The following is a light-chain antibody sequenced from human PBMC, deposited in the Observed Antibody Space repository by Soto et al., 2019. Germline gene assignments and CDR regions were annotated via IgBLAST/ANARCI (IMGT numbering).Light chain of an antibody. CDR2: GAS. CDR3: QQYNNWPPLT. J-gene: IGKJ4*01. V-gene: IGKV3-15*01. CDR1: QSVSSN. Sequence: EIVMTQSPATLSVSPGERATLSCRASQSVSSNLAWYQQKPGQAPRLLIYGASTRPTGIPARFSGSGSGTEFTLTISSLQSEDFALYYCQQYNNWPPLTLGGGTKVEIK.